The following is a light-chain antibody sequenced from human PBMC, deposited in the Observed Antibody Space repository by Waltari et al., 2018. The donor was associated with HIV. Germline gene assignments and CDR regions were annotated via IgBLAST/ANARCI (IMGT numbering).Light chain of an antibody. CDR2: EVT. CDR1: STDIGSYDL. J-gene: IGLJ2*01. V-gene: IGLV2-23*02. Sequence: QSALTQPASVSGSPGRSITISCTGMSTDIGSYDLVSWYQQHPGKAPKLMIYEVTKRPSGVSNRFSGSKSGNTASLTISGLQAEDEADYHCCSYAGGITHVLFGGGTKLTVL. CDR3: CSYAGGITHVL.